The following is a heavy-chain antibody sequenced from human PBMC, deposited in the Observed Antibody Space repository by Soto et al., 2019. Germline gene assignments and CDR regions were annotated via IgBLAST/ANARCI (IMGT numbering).Heavy chain of an antibody. CDR1: GFTFDDYT. J-gene: IGHJ6*02. CDR2: ISWDGGST. V-gene: IGHV3-43*01. D-gene: IGHD3-16*01. Sequence: GSLRLSCAASGFTFDDYTMHWVRQAPGKGLEWVSLISWDGGSTYYADSVKGRFTISRDNSKNSLYLQMNSLRTEDTALYYCAMLSSPHYGMDVWGQGTTVTVSS. CDR3: AMLSSPHYGMDV.